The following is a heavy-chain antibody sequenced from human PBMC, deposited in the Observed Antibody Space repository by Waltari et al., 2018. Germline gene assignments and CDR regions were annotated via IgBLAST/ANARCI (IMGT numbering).Heavy chain of an antibody. Sequence: VQLQESGPGLVKPSETLSLTCTVSGGSISSYYWSWLRQPPGQGLEWIGYIYYSGSTNYNPSLKSRVTISVDTSKNQFSLKLSSVTAADTAVYYCARAFTMVRGVIINPAGYYGMDVWGQGTTVTVSS. V-gene: IGHV4-59*01. D-gene: IGHD3-10*01. CDR3: ARAFTMVRGVIINPAGYYGMDV. CDR2: IYYSGST. J-gene: IGHJ6*02. CDR1: GGSISSYY.